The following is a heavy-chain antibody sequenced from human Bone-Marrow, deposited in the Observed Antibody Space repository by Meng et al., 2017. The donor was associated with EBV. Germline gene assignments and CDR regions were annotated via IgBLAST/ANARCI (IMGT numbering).Heavy chain of an antibody. Sequence: QLQRQEPGPGLVKASETLSLTCTVSGGSISSSSYYWGWIRQPPGKGLEWIGSIYYSGSTYYNPSLKSRVTISVDTSKNQFSLKLSSVTAADTAVYYCAREYDSSGYSDYWGQGTLVTVSS. V-gene: IGHV4-39*07. J-gene: IGHJ4*02. CDR2: IYYSGST. CDR1: GGSISSSSYY. CDR3: AREYDSSGYSDY. D-gene: IGHD3-22*01.